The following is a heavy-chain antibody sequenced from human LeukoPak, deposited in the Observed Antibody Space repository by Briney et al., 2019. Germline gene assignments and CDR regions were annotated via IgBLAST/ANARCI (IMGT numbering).Heavy chain of an antibody. CDR2: ISGSISAI. J-gene: IGHJ6*02. Sequence: GGSLRLSCTASGFTFSDYNMNWVRQAPGKGLEWVSYISGSISAIYYADSVKGRFTISRDNAKNSLYLQMNSLRAEDTAVYYCARVGGAEGLALYYYYYGMDVWGQGTTVTVSS. D-gene: IGHD3-10*01. CDR3: ARVGGAEGLALYYYYYGMDV. CDR1: GFTFSDYN. V-gene: IGHV3-48*04.